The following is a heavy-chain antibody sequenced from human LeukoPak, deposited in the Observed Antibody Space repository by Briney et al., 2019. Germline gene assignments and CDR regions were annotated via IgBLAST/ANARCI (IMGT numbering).Heavy chain of an antibody. V-gene: IGHV1-8*01. CDR3: ARSVQAAAGTPFDY. J-gene: IGHJ4*02. CDR2: MNPNSGNT. Sequence: GASVKVSCKASGYTFTSYDINWVRQATGQGLEWMGWMNPNSGNTGYAQKFQGRVTMTRNTSISTAYMELNSLRSEDTAVYYCARSVQAAAGTPFDYWGQGNLVTVSS. D-gene: IGHD6-13*01. CDR1: GYTFTSYD.